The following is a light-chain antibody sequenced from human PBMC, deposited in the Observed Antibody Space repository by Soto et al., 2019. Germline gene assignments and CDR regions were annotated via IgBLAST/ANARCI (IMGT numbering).Light chain of an antibody. Sequence: QSVLTQPPSASGSPGQSVTISCTGTSSDVGAYNYVAWYQQHPGKATKLIIYEVITRPSGVPDRFSVSKSGNTASLTGSGLQAEDEAHYCCRSYAGSHRHHVLFGVGTQLNVL. CDR1: SSDVGAYNY. CDR3: RSYAGSHRHHVL. CDR2: EVI. J-gene: IGLJ2*01. V-gene: IGLV2-8*01.